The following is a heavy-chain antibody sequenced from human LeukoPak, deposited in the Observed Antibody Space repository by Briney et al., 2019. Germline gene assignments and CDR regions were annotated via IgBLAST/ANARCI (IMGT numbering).Heavy chain of an antibody. Sequence: GASVKVSCKASGYTFTGYYMHWVRQAPGQGPEWMGRINPNSGGTNYAQKFQGRVTMTRDTSISTAYMELSRLRSDDTAVYYCARGEIVGATKLKIMPDYWGQGTLVTVSS. CDR2: INPNSGGT. D-gene: IGHD1-26*01. CDR1: GYTFTGYY. CDR3: ARGEIVGATKLKIMPDY. V-gene: IGHV1-2*06. J-gene: IGHJ4*02.